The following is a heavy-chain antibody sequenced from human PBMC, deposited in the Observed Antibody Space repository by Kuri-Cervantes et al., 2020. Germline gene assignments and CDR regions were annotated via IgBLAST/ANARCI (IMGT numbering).Heavy chain of an antibody. V-gene: IGHV3-30*02. J-gene: IGHJ4*02. CDR3: ARQGRALKKGGDPDY. Sequence: GGSLRLSCAASGFTFSTYGMHWVRQAPGKGLEWVAFIRYDGSNQYYPDSVKGRFTISRDNSKNTLYLQMNSLRAEDTAVYYCARQGRALKKGGDPDYWGQGTLVTVSS. CDR2: IRYDGSNQ. CDR1: GFTFSTYG. D-gene: IGHD2-21*02.